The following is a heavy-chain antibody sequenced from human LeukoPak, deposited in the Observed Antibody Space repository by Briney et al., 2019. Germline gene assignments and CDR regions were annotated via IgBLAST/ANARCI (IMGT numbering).Heavy chain of an antibody. CDR3: AREHCSGGSCYSIYYYYYMDV. D-gene: IGHD2-15*01. V-gene: IGHV4-39*07. CDR1: GGSISSGSYY. Sequence: SETLSLTCTVSGGSISSGSYYWGWIRQPPGKGLEWIGSIYYSGSTYYNPSLKSRVTISVDTSKNRFSLKLSSVTAADTAVYYCAREHCSGGSCYSIYYYYYMDVWGKGTTVTVSS. CDR2: IYYSGST. J-gene: IGHJ6*03.